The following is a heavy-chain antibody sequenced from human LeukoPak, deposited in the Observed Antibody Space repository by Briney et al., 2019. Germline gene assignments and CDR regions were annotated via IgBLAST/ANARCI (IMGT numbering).Heavy chain of an antibody. Sequence: GGSLRLSCVASGFTFSSYAMSWVRQAPGKGLEWVSAISGSGGSTYYADSVKGRFTISRDNSKNTLYLQMNSLRAEDTAVYYCAKTRAAMAAPLSYFDYWGQGTLVTVSS. D-gene: IGHD5-18*01. CDR1: GFTFSSYA. CDR3: AKTRAAMAAPLSYFDY. CDR2: ISGSGGST. V-gene: IGHV3-23*01. J-gene: IGHJ4*02.